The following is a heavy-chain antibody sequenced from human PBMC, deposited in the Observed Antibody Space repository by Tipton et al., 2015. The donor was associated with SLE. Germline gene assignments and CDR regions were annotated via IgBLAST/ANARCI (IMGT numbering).Heavy chain of an antibody. V-gene: IGHV4-59*08. Sequence: TLSLTCTVSGGSISSYYWSWIRQPPGKGLEWIGCIYYSGSTNYNPSLKSRVTISVDTSKNQFSLKLSSVTAADTAVYYCARQGEYCSGGSCSPDAFDIWGQGIMVTVSS. CDR2: IYYSGST. D-gene: IGHD2-15*01. CDR1: GGSISSYY. J-gene: IGHJ3*02. CDR3: ARQGEYCSGGSCSPDAFDI.